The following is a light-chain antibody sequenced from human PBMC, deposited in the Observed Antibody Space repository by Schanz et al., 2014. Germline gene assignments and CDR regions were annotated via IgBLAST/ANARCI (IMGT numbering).Light chain of an antibody. Sequence: EIVLTQSPATLSLSPGERATLSCRASENVNTNLAWYQQRPGQAPTLLIFDASNRASGIPARFSGSGSGTDFTLTISSLEPEDFATYYCQQSYSTPKTFGQGTKVEIK. CDR2: DAS. CDR3: QQSYSTPKT. CDR1: ENVNTN. J-gene: IGKJ1*01. V-gene: IGKV3-11*01.